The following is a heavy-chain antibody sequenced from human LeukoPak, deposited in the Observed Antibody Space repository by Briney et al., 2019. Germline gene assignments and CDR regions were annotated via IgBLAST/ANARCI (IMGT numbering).Heavy chain of an antibody. CDR2: IYHSGST. CDR3: ARTSSSGLVGGYYFDY. CDR1: GYSISSGHY. V-gene: IGHV4-38-2*02. Sequence: SETLSLTCTVSGYSISSGHYWGWIRQPPGKGLEWIGSIYHSGSTYYNPSLKSRVTISVDTSKNQFSLKLSSVTAADTAVYYCARTSSSGLVGGYYFDYWGQGTLVTVSS. J-gene: IGHJ4*02. D-gene: IGHD6-19*01.